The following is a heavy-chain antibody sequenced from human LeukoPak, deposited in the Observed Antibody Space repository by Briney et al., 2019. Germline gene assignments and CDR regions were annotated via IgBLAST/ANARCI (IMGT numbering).Heavy chain of an antibody. CDR1: GFTFSTYA. V-gene: IGHV3-23*01. CDR2: ISDSGGST. D-gene: IGHD3-10*01. Sequence: HPGGSLRLSCAASGFTFSTYAMSWVRQAPGKGLEWVSSISDSGGSTYYADSVKGRFAISRDNSKNTLFLQMNSLRAEDTAVYYCARDRGSGTYYSYWGQGTLVTVSS. J-gene: IGHJ4*02. CDR3: ARDRGSGTYYSY.